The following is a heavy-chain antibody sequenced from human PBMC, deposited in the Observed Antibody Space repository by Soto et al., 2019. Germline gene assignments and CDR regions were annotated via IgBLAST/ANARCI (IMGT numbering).Heavy chain of an antibody. CDR2: VSFDGSNK. V-gene: IGHV3-30-3*01. J-gene: IGHJ5*02. CDR3: ARDQTGITTAGGGRIDR. D-gene: IGHD6-13*01. CDR1: GFTFSTHA. Sequence: QVQLVASGGGVVQPGRSLRLSCAASGFTFSTHAMHWVRQAPGKGLECVAIVSFDGSNKYYADSVKGRFTISRDNSKDTLDLQMSGLPPEDTAFYYCARDQTGITTAGGGRIDRWGQGTLVTVSS.